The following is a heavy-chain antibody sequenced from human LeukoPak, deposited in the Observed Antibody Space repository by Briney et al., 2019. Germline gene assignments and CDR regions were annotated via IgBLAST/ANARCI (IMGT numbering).Heavy chain of an antibody. CDR2: IKSKTDGGTT. CDR1: RFTFSNAW. Sequence: GGSLRLSCAASRFTFSNAWMSWVRQAPGKGLEWVARIKSKTDGGTTDYAAPVKGGFTISRDDSKNTLYLQMNSLKTEDTAVYYCTTSYYDSPRPSDYWGQGTLVTVSS. V-gene: IGHV3-15*01. CDR3: TTSYYDSPRPSDY. J-gene: IGHJ4*02. D-gene: IGHD3-22*01.